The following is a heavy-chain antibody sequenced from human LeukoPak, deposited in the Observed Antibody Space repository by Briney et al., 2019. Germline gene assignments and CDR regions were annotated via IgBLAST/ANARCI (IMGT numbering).Heavy chain of an antibody. Sequence: GGSLCLSCAGSGVSFSSYYWSWVRQAPGKGLVWVSRINFDGSSTSYAYFMTGRFTISRDTAKNTLYMQMNSLRAEHTAVYSCARGLNSPDISGYPGYDYYYSMDVWGKGTAVTVSS. V-gene: IGHV3-74*01. D-gene: IGHD3-22*01. CDR3: ARGLNSPDISGYPGYDYYYSMDV. J-gene: IGHJ6*03. CDR1: GVSFSSYY. CDR2: INFDGSST.